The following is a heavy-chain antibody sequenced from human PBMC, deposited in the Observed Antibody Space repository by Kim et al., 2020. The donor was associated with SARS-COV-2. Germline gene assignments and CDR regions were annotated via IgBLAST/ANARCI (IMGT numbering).Heavy chain of an antibody. D-gene: IGHD3-3*01. J-gene: IGHJ5*02. Sequence: LKSRVTISVDTSKNQFSLKLSSVTAADTAVYYCARGYSTREIFVFSWFDPWGQGTLVTVSS. CDR3: ARGYSTREIFVFSWFDP. V-gene: IGHV4-31*02.